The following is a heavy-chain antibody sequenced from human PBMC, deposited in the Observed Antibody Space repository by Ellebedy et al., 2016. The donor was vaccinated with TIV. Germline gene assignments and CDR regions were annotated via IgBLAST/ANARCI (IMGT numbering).Heavy chain of an antibody. CDR3: ARGRGANCGGDCFRIDGFDI. Sequence: ASVKVSXKASGYNYSNYNISWVRQAPGQGLEWMGWISGDSGNPKSAQKFQGRLTMTTDTSTSTAYMELRSLRFDDTAVYYCARGRGANCGGDCFRIDGFDIWGQGTLVTVSS. CDR2: ISGDSGNP. J-gene: IGHJ3*02. CDR1: GYNYSNYN. V-gene: IGHV1-18*01. D-gene: IGHD2-21*01.